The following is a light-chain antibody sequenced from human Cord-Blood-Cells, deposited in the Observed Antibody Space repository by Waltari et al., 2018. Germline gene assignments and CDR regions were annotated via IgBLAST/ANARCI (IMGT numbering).Light chain of an antibody. Sequence: GSPGQSITISCTGTSSDVGGYNYVSWYQQHPGKAPKLMIYDVSKRPSGVPDRFSGSKSGNTASLTISGLQAEDEADYYCCSYAGSYTLFGGGTKLTVL. CDR2: DVS. CDR3: CSYAGSYTL. J-gene: IGLJ2*01. V-gene: IGLV2-11*01. CDR1: SSDVGGYNY.